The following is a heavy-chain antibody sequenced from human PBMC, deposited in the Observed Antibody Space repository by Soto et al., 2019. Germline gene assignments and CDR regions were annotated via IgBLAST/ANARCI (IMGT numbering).Heavy chain of an antibody. CDR1: GFTLNSYYA. CDR3: ARDTGGNAAAGMGYYFDS. CDR2: ISHDGSNK. D-gene: IGHD6-13*01. J-gene: IGHJ4*02. V-gene: IGHV3-30-3*01. Sequence: GALRLSCAASGFTLNSYYALHWVRQAPGKGLEWVAVISHDGSNKYYADSVKGRFTISRDNSKNTLYLQMNSLRAEDTAVYYCARDTGGNAAAGMGYYFDSWGQGTLVTVSS.